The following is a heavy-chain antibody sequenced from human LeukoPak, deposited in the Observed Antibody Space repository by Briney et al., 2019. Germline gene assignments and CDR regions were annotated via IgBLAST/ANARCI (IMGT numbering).Heavy chain of an antibody. CDR1: GFTFSSYA. Sequence: GGSLRLSCAASGFTFSSYAMHWVRQAPSKGLEWVAVISYDGSNKYYADSVKGRFTISRDNFKNTLYLQMNSLRAEDTAVYYCAREGNTAMVPFFDYWGQGTLVTVSS. V-gene: IGHV3-30-3*01. D-gene: IGHD5-18*01. CDR2: ISYDGSNK. CDR3: AREGNTAMVPFFDY. J-gene: IGHJ4*02.